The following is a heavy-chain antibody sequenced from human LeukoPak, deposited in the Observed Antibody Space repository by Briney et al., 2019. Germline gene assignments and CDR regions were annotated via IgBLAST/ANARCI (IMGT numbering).Heavy chain of an antibody. Sequence: SETLSLTCAVYGGSFSGYYWSWIRQPPGKGLEWIGEINHSGSTNYNPPLKSRVTISVDTSKNQFSLKLSSVTAADTAVYYCAREVRRNIVVDYGMDVWGQGTTVTVSS. J-gene: IGHJ6*02. V-gene: IGHV4-34*01. CDR3: AREVRRNIVVDYGMDV. D-gene: IGHD5-12*01. CDR2: INHSGST. CDR1: GGSFSGYY.